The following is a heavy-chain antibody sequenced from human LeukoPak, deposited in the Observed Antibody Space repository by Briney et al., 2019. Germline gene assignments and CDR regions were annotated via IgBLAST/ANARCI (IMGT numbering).Heavy chain of an antibody. CDR1: GYTFTNYY. Sequence: GASVKVSCKASGYTFTNYYIHWVRQAPGQGLEWMGIINPSGGSTSYAQIFQGRVTMTRDTSTSTVYMELSSLRSEDTAVYYCARLGHLSFDYWGQGSLVTVSP. V-gene: IGHV1-46*01. CDR3: ARLGHLSFDY. J-gene: IGHJ4*02. CDR2: INPSGGST.